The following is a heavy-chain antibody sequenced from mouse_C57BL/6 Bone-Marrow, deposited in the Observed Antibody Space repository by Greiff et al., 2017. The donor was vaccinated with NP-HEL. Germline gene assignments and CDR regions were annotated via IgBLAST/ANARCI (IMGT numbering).Heavy chain of an antibody. CDR3: ARCYYGSSYAMDY. Sequence: DVQLQESGPGLAKPSQTLSLTCSVTGYSITSDYWNWIRKFPGNKLEYMGYISYSGSTYYNPSLKSRISITRDTSKNQYYLQLNSVTTEDTATYDCARCYYGSSYAMDYWGQGTSVTVSS. CDR1: GYSITSDY. J-gene: IGHJ4*01. CDR2: ISYSGST. V-gene: IGHV3-8*01. D-gene: IGHD1-1*01.